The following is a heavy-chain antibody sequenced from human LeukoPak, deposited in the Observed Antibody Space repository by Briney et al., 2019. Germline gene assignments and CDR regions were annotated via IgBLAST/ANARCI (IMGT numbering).Heavy chain of an antibody. CDR1: GFTFSSYA. Sequence: GGSLRLSCAASGFTFSSYAMSWVRQAPGKGLEWVSAISGSGGSTYYADSVKGRFTISRDNSKNTLYLQMNSLRAEDTAVYYCAKGYCSSTSCRELNWFDPWGQGTLVTVSS. V-gene: IGHV3-23*01. J-gene: IGHJ5*02. D-gene: IGHD2-2*01. CDR3: AKGYCSSTSCRELNWFDP. CDR2: ISGSGGST.